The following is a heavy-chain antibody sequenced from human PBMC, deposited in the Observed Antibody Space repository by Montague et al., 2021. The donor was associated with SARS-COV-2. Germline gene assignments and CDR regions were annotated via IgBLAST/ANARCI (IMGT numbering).Heavy chain of an antibody. CDR2: IYYSGST. CDR1: GGSISSYY. V-gene: IGHV4-59*01. Sequence: SETLSLTCTVSGGSISSYYWSWIRQPPGKGLEWIGYIYYSGSTNYNPSLKSRVTISVDTSKNQFSLKLSSVTAADTAVYYCASHHGDGSLYGMDVWGQGTTVTVSS. D-gene: IGHD5-24*01. CDR3: ASHHGDGSLYGMDV. J-gene: IGHJ6*02.